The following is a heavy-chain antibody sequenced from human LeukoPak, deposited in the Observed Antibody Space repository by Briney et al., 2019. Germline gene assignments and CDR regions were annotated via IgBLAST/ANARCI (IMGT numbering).Heavy chain of an antibody. CDR3: TSLGAGY. CDR2: IKSNADAGTA. V-gene: IGHV3-15*01. D-gene: IGHD1-26*01. J-gene: IGHJ4*02. Sequence: GGSLRLSCAASGFSFSDAWMSWVRQAPGKGLEWVGRIKSNADAGTADYAAPVKGRFTISRDDSKNTLYLEMSSLKTEDTAVYYCTSLGAGYWGQGTLVTVSS. CDR1: GFSFSDAW.